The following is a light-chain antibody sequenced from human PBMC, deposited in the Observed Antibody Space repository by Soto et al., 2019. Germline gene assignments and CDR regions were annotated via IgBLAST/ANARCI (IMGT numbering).Light chain of an antibody. Sequence: ETIMTQSPDTLSVSLGERATLSCRASQSLRSSLAWYQQKPGQAPRLLIYDASTRATGIPARFSGSGSGTDFTLTISGLQSEDFAVYYCQQYNNWPQTFGQGTNVDI. CDR3: QQYNNWPQT. V-gene: IGKV3-15*01. CDR1: QSLRSS. J-gene: IGKJ1*01. CDR2: DAS.